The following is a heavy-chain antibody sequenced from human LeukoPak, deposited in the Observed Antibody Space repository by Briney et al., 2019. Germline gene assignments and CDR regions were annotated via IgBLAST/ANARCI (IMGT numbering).Heavy chain of an antibody. CDR3: ARGRGYCTGGDCYPFDY. Sequence: PGGSLRLSCAASGFTFSDYWMHWVRQAPGKGLVWVSRVNSDGRSTTYADSVKGRFTISRDNAKNTLYLQMNSLRAEDTAVYYCARGRGYCTGGDCYPFDYWAREPWSPSPQ. J-gene: IGHJ4*02. CDR2: VNSDGRST. CDR1: GFTFSDYW. V-gene: IGHV3-74*01. D-gene: IGHD2-8*02.